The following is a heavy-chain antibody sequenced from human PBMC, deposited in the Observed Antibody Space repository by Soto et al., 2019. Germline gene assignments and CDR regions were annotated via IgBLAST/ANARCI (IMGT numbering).Heavy chain of an antibody. Sequence: ASVKVSCKASGYTFTNYYMHWVRQAPGQGLERMGTIDPSAGSTTFAQNFRGRVTMTRDTSTGTLYMEPSSLRSEDTAVYYCARSPVPTGTTLYYFDYWGPGTLVTVSS. V-gene: IGHV1-46*01. J-gene: IGHJ4*02. CDR3: ARSPVPTGTTLYYFDY. D-gene: IGHD1-1*01. CDR1: GYTFTNYY. CDR2: IDPSAGST.